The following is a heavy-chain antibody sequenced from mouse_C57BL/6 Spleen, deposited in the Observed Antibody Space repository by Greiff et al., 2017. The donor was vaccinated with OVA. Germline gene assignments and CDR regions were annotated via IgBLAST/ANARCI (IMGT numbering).Heavy chain of an antibody. J-gene: IGHJ4*01. V-gene: IGHV1-82*01. CDR3: RREGDRSGNYYMDY. Sequence: VKLMESGPELVKPGASVKISCKASGYAFSSSWLNWVKQRPGRGLAWIGRIYPGDGDTNYNGKFKSKATLTADKYSCTAYMQLSSLTSADSAVYFCRREGDRSGNYYMDYWGQGTTLTVSS. D-gene: IGHD3-2*02. CDR2: IYPGDGDT. CDR1: GYAFSSSW.